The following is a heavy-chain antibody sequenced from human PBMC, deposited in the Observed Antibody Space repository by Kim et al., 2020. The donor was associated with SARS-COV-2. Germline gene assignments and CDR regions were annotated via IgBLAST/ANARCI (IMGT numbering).Heavy chain of an antibody. Sequence: SVKVSCKASGFTFTSSAVQWVRQARGQRLEWIGWIVVGSGNTNYAQKFQERVTITRDMSTSTAYMELSSLRSEDTAVYYCAAPIMITPGAAFDIWGQGTMVTVSS. V-gene: IGHV1-58*01. CDR3: AAPIMITPGAAFDI. J-gene: IGHJ3*02. CDR1: GFTFTSSA. D-gene: IGHD3-16*01. CDR2: IVVGSGNT.